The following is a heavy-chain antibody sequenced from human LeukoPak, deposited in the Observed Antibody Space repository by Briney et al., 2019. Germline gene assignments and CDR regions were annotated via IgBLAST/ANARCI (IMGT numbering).Heavy chain of an antibody. CDR2: IWYDGSSK. Sequence: PGRSLRLSCAASGFIFSSYGMHWVRQAPGKGLEWVALIWYDGSSKYYTDSVKGRLTIYRDNSKNTLYLQMNNLRAEDTAVYYCAREGPRGNSQFDYWGQGTLVTVSS. J-gene: IGHJ4*02. V-gene: IGHV3-33*01. CDR3: AREGPRGNSQFDY. CDR1: GFIFSSYG. D-gene: IGHD2/OR15-2a*01.